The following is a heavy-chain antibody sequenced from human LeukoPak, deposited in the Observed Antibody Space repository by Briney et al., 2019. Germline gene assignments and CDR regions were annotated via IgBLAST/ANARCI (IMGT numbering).Heavy chain of an antibody. Sequence: GESLKISCKGSGYSFTSYWISWVRQMPGKGLEWMGRIDPSDSYSKYSPSFQGHVTISADKSISTAYLQWSSLKASDTAMHYCARHEDYYDSGGAVYWGQGTLVTVSS. CDR3: ARHEDYYDSGGAVY. V-gene: IGHV5-10-1*01. D-gene: IGHD3-10*01. J-gene: IGHJ4*02. CDR1: GYSFTSYW. CDR2: IDPSDSYS.